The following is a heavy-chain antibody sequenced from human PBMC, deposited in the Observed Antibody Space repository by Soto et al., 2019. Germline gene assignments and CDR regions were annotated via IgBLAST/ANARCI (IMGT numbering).Heavy chain of an antibody. CDR2: ISGSGGST. J-gene: IGHJ4*02. CDR1: GFTFSSYA. Sequence: LRLSCAASGFTFSSYAMSWVRQAPGKGLEWVSAISGSGGSTYYADSVKGRFTISRDNSKNTLYLQMNSLRAEDTAVYYCAKEDGYCSSASCRGSGYWGQGTLVTVPS. CDR3: AKEDGYCSSASCRGSGY. D-gene: IGHD2-2*03. V-gene: IGHV3-23*01.